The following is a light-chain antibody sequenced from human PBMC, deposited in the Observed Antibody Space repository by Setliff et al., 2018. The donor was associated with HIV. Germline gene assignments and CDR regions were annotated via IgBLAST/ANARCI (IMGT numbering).Light chain of an antibody. V-gene: IGLV2-14*03. CDR3: SSYTSSSTFLV. CDR2: DIN. CDR1: SSDVGGYEF. Sequence: QSVLTQPASVSGSPGQSITISCTGTSSDVGGYEFVSWYQLHPGKAPKLMIYDINKRSSGVSNRFSGSKSGDTASLTIPGLQAEDEADYFCSSYTSSSTFLVFGGGTKVTVL. J-gene: IGLJ3*02.